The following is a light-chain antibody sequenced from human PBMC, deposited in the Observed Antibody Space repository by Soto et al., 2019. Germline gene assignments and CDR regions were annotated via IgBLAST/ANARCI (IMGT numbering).Light chain of an antibody. CDR3: QQSYSTPRT. CDR2: AAS. J-gene: IGKJ1*01. CDR1: QSISSY. V-gene: IGKV1-39*01. Sequence: IHLTQSPSSLSASVGDRVTITCRASQSISSYLNWYQQKPGKAPKLLIYAASSLQSGVPSRFSGSGSGTDFTLTISSLQPEDFATYYCQQSYSTPRTFGQGTKVDTK.